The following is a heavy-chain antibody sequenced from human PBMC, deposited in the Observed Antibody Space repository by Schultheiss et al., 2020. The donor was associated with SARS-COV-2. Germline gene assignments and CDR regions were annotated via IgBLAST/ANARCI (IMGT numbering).Heavy chain of an antibody. V-gene: IGHV4-59*01. CDR3: ARSPPALNFGDYYFDH. CDR2: IYYNGDT. D-gene: IGHD4-17*01. CDR1: GGSISTYY. Sequence: SETLSLTCAVYGGSISTYYWSWIRQSPGKGLEWIGHIYYNGDTRYNPSLTSRVTVSLDTSQNQFSLNLISVSAADTAVYYCARSPPALNFGDYYFDHWGQGAVVTVSS. J-gene: IGHJ4*02.